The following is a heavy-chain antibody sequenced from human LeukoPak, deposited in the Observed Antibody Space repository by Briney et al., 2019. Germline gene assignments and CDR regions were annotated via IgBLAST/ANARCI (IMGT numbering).Heavy chain of an antibody. CDR2: INPKDGGT. J-gene: IGHJ1*01. CDR1: GYTFTDNY. Sequence: ASVKVSCKTSGYTFTDNYIHWVRQAPGQGLEWLGWINPKDGGTNYAQKFHGRVTVTTDTSISTVHMELSRLRSDDTAVYHCARDEMGYQLLYPAQCFQYWGQGTLVTVSS. D-gene: IGHD2-2*02. V-gene: IGHV1-2*02. CDR3: ARDEMGYQLLYPAQCFQY.